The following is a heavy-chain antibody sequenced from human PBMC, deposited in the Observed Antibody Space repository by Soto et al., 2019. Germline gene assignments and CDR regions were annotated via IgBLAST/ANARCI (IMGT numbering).Heavy chain of an antibody. J-gene: IGHJ4*02. CDR2: ISGDGSAT. V-gene: IGHV3-74*01. CDR1: GFSLSSYW. CDR3: ARDRGYADY. Sequence: GGSLRLSCAASGFSLSSYWMHWVRQAPGKGLVWVSRISGDGSATTYADSVKGRFTISRDNAKNTLYLEMNSLGAEDTAVYYCARDRGYADYWGQGTLVTVSS. D-gene: IGHD5-12*01.